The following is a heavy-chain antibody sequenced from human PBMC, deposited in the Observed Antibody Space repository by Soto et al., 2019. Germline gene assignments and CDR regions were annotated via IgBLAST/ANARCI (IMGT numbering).Heavy chain of an antibody. CDR3: ARKGYGGRWSLDY. V-gene: IGHV3-30*03. CDR1: GFTFSSYG. Sequence: QVQQVESGGGVVQPGRSLRLSCAASGFTFSSYGMHWARQVPGEGLEWVAVISYDGNRKYYADSVKGRFTISRDFSKNTVDLHMNSLRAEDTAVYFCARKGYGGRWSLDYWGQGILVTVSS. CDR2: ISYDGNRK. J-gene: IGHJ4*02. D-gene: IGHD6-13*01.